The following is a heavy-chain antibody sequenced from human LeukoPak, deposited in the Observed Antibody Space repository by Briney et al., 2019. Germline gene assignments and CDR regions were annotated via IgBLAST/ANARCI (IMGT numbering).Heavy chain of an antibody. CDR3: ARAPRRGVADVRYWYFDL. Sequence: SETLSLTCAVYGGSFNGYSWSWIRQPPGKGLEWIGEINHSGSTNYNPSLKSRVTISVDTSKNQFSLKLSSVTAADTAVYYCARAPRRGVADVRYWYFDLWGRGTLFTVSS. J-gene: IGHJ2*01. CDR1: GGSFNGYS. CDR2: INHSGST. V-gene: IGHV4-34*01. D-gene: IGHD6-19*01.